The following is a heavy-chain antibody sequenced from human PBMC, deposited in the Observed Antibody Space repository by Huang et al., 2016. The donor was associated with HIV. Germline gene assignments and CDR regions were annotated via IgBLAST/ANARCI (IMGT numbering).Heavy chain of an antibody. CDR2: INSDGSSA. J-gene: IGHJ6*02. CDR1: GGTFDKYW. CDR3: ARAKGTASTTYFYYFGLDV. Sequence: DVQLVESGGDIVQPGGSLRLSCAASGGTFDKYWMNWGRQAPGKGRGWVASINSDGSSATDADFVKGRFTISSDNAEKVLYLEMNSLRGDDAGVYYCARAKGTASTTYFYYFGLDVWGQGTTVTVSS. V-gene: IGHV3-74*01. D-gene: IGHD1-26*01.